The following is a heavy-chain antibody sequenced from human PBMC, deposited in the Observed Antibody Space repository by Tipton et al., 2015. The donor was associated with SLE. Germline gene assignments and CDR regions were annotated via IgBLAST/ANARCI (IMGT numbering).Heavy chain of an antibody. Sequence: TLSLTCTVSSGSISSHSWTWIRRTPGKGLEWIGYFHYSGSTNYNPSLKSRLTISADTSKNQISLKLNSVTAADTAVYYCAREEADSGSYYFGGQGTLVTVSS. V-gene: IGHV4-59*11. CDR1: SGSISSHS. CDR3: AREEADSGSYYF. CDR2: FHYSGST. D-gene: IGHD1-26*01. J-gene: IGHJ4*02.